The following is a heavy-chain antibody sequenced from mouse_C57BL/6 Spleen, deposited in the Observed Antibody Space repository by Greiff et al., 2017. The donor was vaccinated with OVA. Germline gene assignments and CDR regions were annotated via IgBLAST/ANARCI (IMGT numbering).Heavy chain of an antibody. D-gene: IGHD2-2*01. CDR2: IDPENGDT. Sequence: EVQLQQSGAELVRPGASVKLSCTASGFNIKDDYMHWVKQRPEQGLEWIGWIDPENGDTEYASKFQGKATITADTSSNTAYLQLSSLTSEDTAVYYCTTGAGYQFAYWGQGTLVTVSA. J-gene: IGHJ3*01. V-gene: IGHV14-4*01. CDR1: GFNIKDDY. CDR3: TTGAGYQFAY.